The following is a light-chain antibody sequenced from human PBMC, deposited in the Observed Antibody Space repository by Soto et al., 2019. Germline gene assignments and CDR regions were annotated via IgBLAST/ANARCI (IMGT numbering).Light chain of an antibody. J-gene: IGKJ3*01. Sequence: EIVLTQSPGTLSLSPGERATLSCRASQSVSSSYLAWYQQKPGQAPRLLIYGASSRATGIPDRFSGSGSGTDFALNISRVESEVLAVYYCQQYGSSLIFTFGPGTKVDIK. V-gene: IGKV3-20*01. CDR1: QSVSSSY. CDR2: GAS. CDR3: QQYGSSLIFT.